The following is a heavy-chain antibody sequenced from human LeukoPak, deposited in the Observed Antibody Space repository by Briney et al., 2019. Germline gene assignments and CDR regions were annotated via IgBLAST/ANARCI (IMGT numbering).Heavy chain of an antibody. J-gene: IGHJ6*03. V-gene: IGHV3-7*01. Sequence: PGGSLRLSCAASGFTFSSYWMSWVRQAPGKGLEWVANIKQDGSEKYYVDSVKGRFTISRDNAKNSLYLQMNSLRAEDTAVYYCARDLGPKGARYFDWLLVPSYMDVWGKGTTVTVSS. D-gene: IGHD3-9*01. CDR3: ARDLGPKGARYFDWLLVPSYMDV. CDR2: IKQDGSEK. CDR1: GFTFSSYW.